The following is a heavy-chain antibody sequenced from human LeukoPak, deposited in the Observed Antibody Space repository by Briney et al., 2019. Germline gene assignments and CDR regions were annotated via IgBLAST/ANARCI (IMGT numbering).Heavy chain of an antibody. J-gene: IGHJ4*02. CDR3: ARLSYDYVWGSYRYDAYFDY. D-gene: IGHD3-16*02. CDR2: IYHGGST. CDR1: GYSISSGYY. Sequence: SETLSLTCAVPGYSISSGYYWGWIRQPPGKGLEWIGSIYHGGSTYYNPSLKSRVTISVATSKNQFSLKLSSVTAADTAVYYCARLSYDYVWGSYRYDAYFDYWGQGTLVTVSS. V-gene: IGHV4-38-2*01.